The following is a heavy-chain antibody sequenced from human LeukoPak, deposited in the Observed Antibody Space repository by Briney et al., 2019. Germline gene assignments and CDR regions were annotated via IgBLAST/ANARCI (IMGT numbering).Heavy chain of an antibody. CDR1: GASIDLYF. D-gene: IGHD2-8*02. V-gene: IGHV4-4*07. J-gene: IGHJ6*02. CDR2: THVSRTT. Sequence: PSETLSLTCSVSGASIDLYFWSWVRQSAAKGLEWIGRTHVSRTTSYNPSLKNRVTVSLDKSKNQFSLQLTSMTAADTAVYFCATRDFFGPGGYPSPDGFDIWGQGIAVTVSS. CDR3: ATRDFFGPGGYPSPDGFDI.